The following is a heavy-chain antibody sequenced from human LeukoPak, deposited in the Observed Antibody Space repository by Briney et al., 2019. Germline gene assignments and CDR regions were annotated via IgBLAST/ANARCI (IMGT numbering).Heavy chain of an antibody. V-gene: IGHV3-30-3*01. D-gene: IGHD3-22*01. CDR3: ARDYYDSGGLDY. CDR2: ISYDGINK. J-gene: IGHJ4*02. CDR1: GFTFSSYA. Sequence: PGGSLRLSCAASGFTFSSYAMHWVRQAPGKGLEWVAVISYDGINKYYADSVKGRFTISRDNSKNTLYLQMNSLRAEDTAVYYCARDYYDSGGLDYWGQGTLVTVPS.